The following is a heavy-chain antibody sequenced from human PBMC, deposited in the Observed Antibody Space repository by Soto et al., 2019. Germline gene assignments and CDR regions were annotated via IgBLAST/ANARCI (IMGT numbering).Heavy chain of an antibody. CDR3: ARDCSSTSCYSYYYGMDV. D-gene: IGHD2-2*02. CDR2: IIPIFGTA. V-gene: IGHV1-69*01. CDR1: GGTFSSYA. Sequence: QVQLVQSGAEVKKPGSSVKASCKASGGTFSSYAISWVRQAPGQGLEWMGGIIPIFGTANYAQKFQGRVTITADESTSTAYMELSSLRSEDTAVYYCARDCSSTSCYSYYYGMDVWGQGTTVTVSS. J-gene: IGHJ6*02.